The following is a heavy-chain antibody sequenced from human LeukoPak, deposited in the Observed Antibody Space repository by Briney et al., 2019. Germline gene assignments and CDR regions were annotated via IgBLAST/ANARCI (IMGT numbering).Heavy chain of an antibody. J-gene: IGHJ3*02. CDR3: ATPHRITMVRGVVGAFDI. D-gene: IGHD3-10*01. CDR1: GFTLSSYA. V-gene: IGHV3-23*01. CDR2: ISGSGGST. Sequence: GGSLRLSCAASGFTLSSYAMSWVRQAPGKGLEWVSAISGSGGSTYYADSVKGRFTISRDNSKNTLYLQMNSLRAEDTAVYYCATPHRITMVRGVVGAFDIWGQGTMVTVSS.